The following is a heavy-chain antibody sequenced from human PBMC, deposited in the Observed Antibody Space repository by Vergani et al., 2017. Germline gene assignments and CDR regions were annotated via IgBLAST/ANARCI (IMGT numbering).Heavy chain of an antibody. CDR2: VYTSGMT. Sequence: QVQLQESGPRLVRPSQTLSLTCTVSGGSINTGAYYWSWIRQPAGKGLEWIGRVYTSGMTNYNPSLKSRVTILVDRSKSYLSLKLTSVTAGDTAVYFCARELSYDYGSGSDDYNPYYYEGMDVWGPGTTVTVSS. J-gene: IGHJ6*02. V-gene: IGHV4-61*02. CDR3: ARELSYDYGSGSDDYNPYYYEGMDV. D-gene: IGHD3-16*01. CDR1: GGSINTGAYY.